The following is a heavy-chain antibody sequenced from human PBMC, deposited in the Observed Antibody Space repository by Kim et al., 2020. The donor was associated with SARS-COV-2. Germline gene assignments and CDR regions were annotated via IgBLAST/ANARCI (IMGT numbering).Heavy chain of an antibody. V-gene: IGHV4-39*01. CDR3: AGLGYCAGGSCYYYYG. CDR1: GGSISSSGGD. Sequence: SETLSLTCTVSGGSISSSGGDCGWGRQPPGKGLEWIGSLYYGGSTYYNPSLKSRVTISVDTSKNQFSLKLNSVTAADTAVYYCAGLGYCAGGSCYYYYG. D-gene: IGHD2-15*01. CDR2: LYYGGST. J-gene: IGHJ6*01.